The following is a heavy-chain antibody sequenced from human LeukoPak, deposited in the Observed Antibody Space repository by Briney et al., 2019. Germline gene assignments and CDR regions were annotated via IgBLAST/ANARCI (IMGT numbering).Heavy chain of an antibody. CDR2: IYYSGST. D-gene: IGHD6-19*01. CDR3: ARRGFSKSSGWYPNRPGWFDP. Sequence: SETLSLTCTVSGGSISSSSYYWGWIRQPPGKGLEWIGSIYYSGSTYYNPSLKSRVTISVDTSKNQFSLKLSSVTAADTAVYYCARRGFSKSSGWYPNRPGWFDPWGQGTLVTVSS. CDR1: GGSISSSSYY. V-gene: IGHV4-39*01. J-gene: IGHJ5*02.